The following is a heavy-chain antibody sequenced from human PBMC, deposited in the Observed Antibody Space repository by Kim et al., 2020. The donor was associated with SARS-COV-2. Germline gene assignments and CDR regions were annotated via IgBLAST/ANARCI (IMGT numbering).Heavy chain of an antibody. CDR3: ASSNYYGSGTYYNVY. D-gene: IGHD3-10*01. V-gene: IGHV1-24*01. CDR1: GYALTELS. CDR2: FDPEDGET. J-gene: IGHJ4*02. Sequence: ASVKVSCKVSGYALTELSMLWVRQVPGEGLEWMGGFDPEDGETIYTQKYQGRVTMTEDTSTDTSYMELTSLRPEDTAVYYCASSNYYGSGTYYNVYWGQGSLVNDTS.